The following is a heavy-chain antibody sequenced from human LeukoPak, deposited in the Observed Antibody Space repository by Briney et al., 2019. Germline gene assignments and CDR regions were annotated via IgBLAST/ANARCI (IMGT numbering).Heavy chain of an antibody. J-gene: IGHJ3*02. D-gene: IGHD3-3*01. CDR3: ARVWFRSGYSYHGGFDI. CDR1: GFTFSDYW. Sequence: GGSLRLSCVASGFTFSDYWMSWVRQAPGKGLEWVANIKQDGSEKYYVDSVKGRFTSSRDNAKNSLYLQMNSLRAADTAVYYCARVWFRSGYSYHGGFDIWGQGTMVTVSS. V-gene: IGHV3-7*01. CDR2: IKQDGSEK.